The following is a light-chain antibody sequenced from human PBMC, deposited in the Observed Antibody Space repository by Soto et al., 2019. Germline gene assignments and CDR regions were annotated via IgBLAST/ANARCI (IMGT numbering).Light chain of an antibody. CDR1: QSVSSD. CDR2: GAS. Sequence: EIVMTQSPATLSVSPGESATLSCRASQSVSSDLAWYQQKPGQAPRLLIYGASTRVTGIPARFSGSGSGTEFTLTISSLQSEDFAVYYCQQYNNWPPGITFGQGTRLEIK. V-gene: IGKV3D-15*01. CDR3: QQYNNWPPGIT. J-gene: IGKJ5*01.